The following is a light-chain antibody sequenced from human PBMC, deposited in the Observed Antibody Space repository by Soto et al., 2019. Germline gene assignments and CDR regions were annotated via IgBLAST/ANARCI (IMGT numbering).Light chain of an antibody. CDR1: SSDVGGYDY. CDR2: EVT. Sequence: QSVLTQPPSASGSPGQTVTISCTGTSSDVGGYDYVSWYQQHPGEAPKLIIYEVTKRPSGVPDRFSGSKSGTSASLDISGLRSEDEADYYCAAWDDSLSGYVFGTGTKVTVL. V-gene: IGLV2-8*01. CDR3: AAWDDSLSGYV. J-gene: IGLJ1*01.